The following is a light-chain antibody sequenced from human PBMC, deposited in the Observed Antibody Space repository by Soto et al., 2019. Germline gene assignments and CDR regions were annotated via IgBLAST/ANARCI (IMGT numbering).Light chain of an antibody. CDR1: QSVHSN. CDR2: GAS. CDR3: QQYNNWPRT. Sequence: EIVMTQSPATLSVSPGERATLSCRASQSVHSNLAWYQQKPGQAPRLLISGASTRATGIPARFSGSGSGTEFTPTTSSLQSEDFAVSYCQQYNNWPRTFGKGNKLAIK. V-gene: IGKV3-15*01. J-gene: IGKJ1*01.